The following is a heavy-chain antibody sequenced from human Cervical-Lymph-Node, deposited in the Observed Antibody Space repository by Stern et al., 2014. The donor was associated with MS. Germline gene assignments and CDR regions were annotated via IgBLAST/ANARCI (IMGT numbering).Heavy chain of an antibody. CDR1: GFTFSNYT. Sequence: EDQLVESGGGLVKPGGSLRLSCAVSGFTFSNYTMNWVRQAPGKGLAWVSSISSSSAYIYSANSVRGRFTISRDNAKNSLYLQMNSLRAEDTAVYYCARARRGFDYWGQGTLVIVSS. CDR2: ISSSSAYI. J-gene: IGHJ4*02. CDR3: ARARRGFDY. V-gene: IGHV3-21*06.